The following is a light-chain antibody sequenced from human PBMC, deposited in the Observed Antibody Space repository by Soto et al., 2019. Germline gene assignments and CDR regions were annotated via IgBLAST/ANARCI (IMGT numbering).Light chain of an antibody. CDR1: QSISSW. CDR2: DAS. CDR3: QQYNSYPLT. V-gene: IGKV1-5*01. Sequence: DIQMTQSPSTLSASVGDRVTITCRASQSISSWLAWYQQKPGKAPKVLIYDASNLERGVPSRFSGSGSGAEFTLTISSLQPDDFATYYCQQYNSYPLTCGGGTKVEIK. J-gene: IGKJ4*01.